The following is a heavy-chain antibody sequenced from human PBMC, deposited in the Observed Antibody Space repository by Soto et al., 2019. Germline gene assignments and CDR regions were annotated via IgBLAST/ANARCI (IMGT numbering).Heavy chain of an antibody. V-gene: IGHV3-15*01. Sequence: GGSLRLSCAASGFTFSNAWMSWVRQAPGKGLEWVGRIKSKTDGGTTDYAAPVKGRFTISRDDSKNTLYLQMNSLKTEDTAVYYCTTYGGFWSGYYPYYYYYMDVWGKGTTVTVSS. CDR3: TTYGGFWSGYYPYYYYYMDV. CDR2: IKSKTDGGTT. J-gene: IGHJ6*03. CDR1: GFTFSNAW. D-gene: IGHD3-3*01.